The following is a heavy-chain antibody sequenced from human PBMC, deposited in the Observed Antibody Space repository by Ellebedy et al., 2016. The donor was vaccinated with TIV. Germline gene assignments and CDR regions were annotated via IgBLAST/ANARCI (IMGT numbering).Heavy chain of an antibody. CDR1: GGSISTTEYY. CDR2: IYYSGNT. J-gene: IGHJ4*02. CDR3: ARVSRPRNYFDY. Sequence: MPGGSLRLSCIVSGGSISTTEYYWGWIRQSPGKGLEWVGNIYYSGNTFYYPSFKSRVSMSVDTSKKQFSLKLTSVTAADTAVYFCARVSRPRNYFDYWGQGTLVTVSS. V-gene: IGHV4-39*07.